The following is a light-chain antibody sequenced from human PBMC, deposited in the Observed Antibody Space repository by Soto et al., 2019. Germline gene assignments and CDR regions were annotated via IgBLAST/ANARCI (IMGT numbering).Light chain of an antibody. CDR1: QSVTTY. CDR2: DAS. Sequence: EIVLTQSPVTLSSSPGERATLSCRASQSVTTYLAWYQQKPGQAPRLLIYDASNRATGIPARFSGSGSGTDFTLTISSLEPEDFAVYYCHQCANWPLTFGGGTKVEIK. V-gene: IGKV3-11*01. J-gene: IGKJ4*01. CDR3: HQCANWPLT.